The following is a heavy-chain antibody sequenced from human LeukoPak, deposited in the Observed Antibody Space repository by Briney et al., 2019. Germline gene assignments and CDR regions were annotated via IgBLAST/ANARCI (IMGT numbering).Heavy chain of an antibody. CDR3: ARDIQSGYSSSWYAFDI. J-gene: IGHJ3*02. CDR1: GFTVSSNY. D-gene: IGHD6-13*01. Sequence: GGSLRLSCAASGFTVSSNYMSWVRQAPGKGLEWVSVIYTGGRTYYADSVTGRFTISRDNSKNTLYLQMNSLRAEDTAVYYCARDIQSGYSSSWYAFDIWGQGTMVTVSP. CDR2: IYTGGRT. V-gene: IGHV3-66*02.